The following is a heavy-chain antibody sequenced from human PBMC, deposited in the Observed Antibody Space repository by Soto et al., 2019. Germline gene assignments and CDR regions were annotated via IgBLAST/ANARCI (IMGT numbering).Heavy chain of an antibody. D-gene: IGHD6-13*01. Sequence: SETLSLTCAVYGGSFSGYYWSWIRQPPGKGLEWIGEINHSGSTNYNPSLKSRVTISVDTSKNQFSLKLSSVIAADTAVYYCARGLGAAAGTFDYWGQGTLVTVSS. CDR1: GGSFSGYY. CDR3: ARGLGAAAGTFDY. V-gene: IGHV4-34*01. J-gene: IGHJ4*02. CDR2: INHSGST.